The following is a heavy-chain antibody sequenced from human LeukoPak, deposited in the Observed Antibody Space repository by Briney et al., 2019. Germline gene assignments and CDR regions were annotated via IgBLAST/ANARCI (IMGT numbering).Heavy chain of an antibody. CDR2: ISYDGSNK. CDR3: AREYSSSWRFDY. D-gene: IGHD6-13*01. CDR1: GFTFSSYA. J-gene: IGHJ4*02. V-gene: IGHV3-30-3*01. Sequence: GGSLRLSCAASGFTFSSYAMHWVRQAPGKGLEWVAVISYDGSNKYYADSVKGRFTISRDNSKNTLYLQMNSLRAEDTAVYYCAREYSSSWRFDYWGQGTLVTVSS.